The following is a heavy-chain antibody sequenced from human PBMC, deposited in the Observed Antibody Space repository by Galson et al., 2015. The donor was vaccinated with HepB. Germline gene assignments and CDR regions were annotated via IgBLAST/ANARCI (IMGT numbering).Heavy chain of an antibody. Sequence: SLRLSCAASGFPVSGNYMSWVRQAPGRGLEWVSVIYTGGSTYYADSVKGRFTISRDNSKNALYLQMNSLRAEDTAVYYCARRITIFGEGGMDVWGQGTTVKVPS. CDR2: IYTGGST. CDR3: ARRITIFGEGGMDV. CDR1: GFPVSGNY. D-gene: IGHD3-3*01. V-gene: IGHV3-53*01. J-gene: IGHJ6*02.